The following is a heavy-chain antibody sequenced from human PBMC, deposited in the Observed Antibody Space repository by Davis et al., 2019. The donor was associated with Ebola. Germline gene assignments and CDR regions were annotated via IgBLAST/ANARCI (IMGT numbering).Heavy chain of an antibody. CDR3: ARLSGYCSSTSCYFPNAFDI. CDR1: GYTFTSYD. V-gene: IGHV1-8*03. Sequence: ASVKVSCKASGYTFTSYDINWVRQATGQGLEWMGWMKPNSGNTGYAQKFQGRVTITRNTSISTAYMELSSLRSEDTAVYYCARLSGYCSSTSCYFPNAFDIWGQGTMVTVSS. J-gene: IGHJ3*02. CDR2: MKPNSGNT. D-gene: IGHD2-2*01.